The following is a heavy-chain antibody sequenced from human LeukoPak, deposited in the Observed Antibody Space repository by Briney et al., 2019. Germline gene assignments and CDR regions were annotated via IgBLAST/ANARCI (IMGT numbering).Heavy chain of an antibody. V-gene: IGHV4-39*07. CDR2: IYYSGST. CDR1: GGSVSSSSYF. D-gene: IGHD1-14*01. CDR3: ARDNPFDP. Sequence: SETLSLTCTVSGGSVSSSSYFWGWIRQPPGKGLEWIGSIYYSGSTYYNPSLKSRVTISVDTSKNQFSLKLSSVTAADTAVYYCARDNPFDPWGQGTLVTVSS. J-gene: IGHJ5*02.